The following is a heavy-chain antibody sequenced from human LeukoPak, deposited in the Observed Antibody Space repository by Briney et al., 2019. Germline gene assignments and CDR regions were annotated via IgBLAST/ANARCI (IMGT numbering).Heavy chain of an antibody. CDR2: IKQDGSEK. CDR1: GFIFSSYW. Sequence: GGSLSLSCAASGFIFSSYWMSWVRQAAGKGVEGVANIKQDGSEKLYVDSVKGRFTISRDNAKNSLYLQMNSLRAEDTAGYYCGRDKDDYVWGSYRPLHHWGQGTLVSVSS. J-gene: IGHJ5*02. V-gene: IGHV3-7*01. D-gene: IGHD3-16*02. CDR3: GRDKDDYVWGSYRPLHH.